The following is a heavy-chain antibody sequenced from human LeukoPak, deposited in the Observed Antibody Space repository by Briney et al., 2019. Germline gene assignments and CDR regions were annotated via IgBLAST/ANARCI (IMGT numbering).Heavy chain of an antibody. V-gene: IGHV1-2*02. Sequence: GASVKVSCKASGYTFIGYYMHWVRQAPGQGLEWMGWINPNSGGTNYAQKFQGRVAMTRDTSISTAYMELSRLRSDDTAVYYCARGPFYCSSTSCFPYFDYWGQGTLVTVSS. J-gene: IGHJ4*02. CDR3: ARGPFYCSSTSCFPYFDY. D-gene: IGHD2-2*01. CDR1: GYTFIGYY. CDR2: INPNSGGT.